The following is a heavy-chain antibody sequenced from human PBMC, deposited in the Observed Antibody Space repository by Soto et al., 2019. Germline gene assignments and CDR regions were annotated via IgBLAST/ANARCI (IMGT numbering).Heavy chain of an antibody. Sequence: QVQLVESGGGVVEPGRSLRLYCAASGFTFSSYGMHWVRQAPGKGLEWVAVISYDGSNKYYADSVKGRFTISRDNSKNTLYLQMNSLRAEDTAVYYCAKAASAVAAYFDYWGQGTLVTVSS. CDR2: ISYDGSNK. D-gene: IGHD6-19*01. CDR1: GFTFSSYG. J-gene: IGHJ4*02. CDR3: AKAASAVAAYFDY. V-gene: IGHV3-30*18.